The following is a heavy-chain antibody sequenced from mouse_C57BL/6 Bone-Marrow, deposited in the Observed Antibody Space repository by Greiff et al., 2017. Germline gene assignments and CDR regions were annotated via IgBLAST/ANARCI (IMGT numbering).Heavy chain of an antibody. D-gene: IGHD2-5*01. V-gene: IGHV5-12*01. CDR3: ARHHYSNYERERDE. CDR1: GFTFSDYY. J-gene: IGHJ4*01. Sequence: DVTLVESGGGLVQPGGSLKLSCAASGFTFSDYYMYWVRQTPEKRLEWVAYISNGGGSTYSPDTVKGRFTISRDNAKHTTYLQLSRLKSEDTAMYDWARHHYSNYERERDEWGKGTSVTVSS. CDR2: ISNGGGST.